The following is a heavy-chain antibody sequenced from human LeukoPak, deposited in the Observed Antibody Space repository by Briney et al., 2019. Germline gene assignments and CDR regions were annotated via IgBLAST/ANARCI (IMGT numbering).Heavy chain of an antibody. CDR1: GFTVSSSY. V-gene: IGHV3-66*01. J-gene: IGHJ4*02. CDR2: ISSAGTT. CDR3: AKRAVPGNAFFDN. Sequence: PGGSLRLSCAASGFTVSSSYMSWVRQAPGKGLEWVSIISSAGTTYYADSVKGRFTISRDNSKNTLFLQMNSLRAEDTAVYYCAKRAVPGNAFFDNWGQGTLVTVSS. D-gene: IGHD6-19*01.